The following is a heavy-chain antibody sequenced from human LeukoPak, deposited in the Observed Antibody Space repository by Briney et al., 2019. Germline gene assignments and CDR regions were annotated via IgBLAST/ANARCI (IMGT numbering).Heavy chain of an antibody. J-gene: IGHJ3*02. CDR1: GYSISSGYY. CDR3: ARGDHYYDSSGYPEAFDI. Sequence: PSETLSLTCTVSGYSISSGYYWGWIRQPPGKGLEWIGSIYHSGSTYYNPSLKSRVTISVDTSKNQFSLKLSSVTAADTAVYYCARGDHYYDSSGYPEAFDIWGQGTMVTVSS. V-gene: IGHV4-38-2*02. D-gene: IGHD3-22*01. CDR2: IYHSGST.